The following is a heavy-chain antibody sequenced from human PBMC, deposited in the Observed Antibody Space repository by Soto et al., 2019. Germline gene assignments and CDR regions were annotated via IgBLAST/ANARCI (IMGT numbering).Heavy chain of an antibody. CDR2: ISGSGEST. Sequence: GGSLRLSCAASGFAFSSFAMSWVRQAPGKGLEWVSSISGSGESTYYADSVKGRFTISRDSSKNTLYLQLNNLRAEDTALYFCAKDPSYYDFWSGPGGWFGPWGQGTLVTVSS. CDR3: AKDPSYYDFWSGPGGWFGP. V-gene: IGHV3-23*01. D-gene: IGHD3-3*01. CDR1: GFAFSSFA. J-gene: IGHJ5*02.